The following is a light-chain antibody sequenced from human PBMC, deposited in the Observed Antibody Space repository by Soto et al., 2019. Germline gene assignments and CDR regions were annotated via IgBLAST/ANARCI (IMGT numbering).Light chain of an antibody. CDR3: QQYGSSPPWT. Sequence: DIVLTQSPGTLSLSPGERATLSCRASQSVSSNLAWYQQKPGQAPRLLIYGASTRATGIPARFSGSGSGTEFTLTISSLQSEDFAVYYCQQYGSSPPWTFGQGTKVDI. CDR1: QSVSSN. J-gene: IGKJ1*01. V-gene: IGKV3-15*01. CDR2: GAS.